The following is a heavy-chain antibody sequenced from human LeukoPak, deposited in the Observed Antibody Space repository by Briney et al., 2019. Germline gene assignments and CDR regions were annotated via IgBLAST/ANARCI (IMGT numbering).Heavy chain of an antibody. D-gene: IGHD3-22*01. V-gene: IGHV3-7*01. CDR1: GFTFSSYW. J-gene: IGHJ5*02. Sequence: GGSLRLSCAASGFTFSSYWMSWVRQAPGKGLEWVANIKQDGSEKYYVDSVKGRFTISRDNAKNSLYLQMNSLRAEDTAVYYCASAGYYYDSSGLRGAWGQGTLVTVSS. CDR2: IKQDGSEK. CDR3: ASAGYYYDSSGLRGA.